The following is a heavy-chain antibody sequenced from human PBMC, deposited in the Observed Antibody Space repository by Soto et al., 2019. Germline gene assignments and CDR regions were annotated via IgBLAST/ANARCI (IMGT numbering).Heavy chain of an antibody. J-gene: IGHJ4*02. CDR3: ARAPAYERCFDS. D-gene: IGHD5-12*01. V-gene: IGHV1-69*12. CDR2: IILPFGTP. Sequence: QVRLVQSGAEVKKPGSSVKVSCKASGGTFSNYAIGWVRQAPGQGLEWMGGIILPFGTPNYPQKFQGRVTISADESMTTADIQLTGLRSEDTAVYYCARAPAYERCFDSWGRGTLVTVSS. CDR1: GGTFSNYA.